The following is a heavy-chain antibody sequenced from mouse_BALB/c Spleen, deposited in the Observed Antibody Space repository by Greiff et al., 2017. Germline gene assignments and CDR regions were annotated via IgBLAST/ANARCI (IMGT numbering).Heavy chain of an antibody. V-gene: IGHV1S132*01. CDR2: IFPGTGTT. CDR3: ARGSSSRYFDV. D-gene: IGHD1-1*01. J-gene: IGHJ1*01. Sequence: VQLQQSGAELVKPGASVKLSCKTSGYTFTSYWIQWVKQRPGQGLGWIGEIFPGTGTTYYNEKFKGKATLTIDTSSSTAYMQLSSLTSEDSAVYCCARGSSSRYFDVWGAGTTVTVSS. CDR1: GYTFTSYW.